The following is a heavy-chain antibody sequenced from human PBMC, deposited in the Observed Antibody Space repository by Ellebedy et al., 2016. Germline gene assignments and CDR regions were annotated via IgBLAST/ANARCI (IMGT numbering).Heavy chain of an antibody. D-gene: IGHD6-6*01. Sequence: SVKVSCXASGGTFSSYAISWVRQAPGQGLEWMGRIIPILGIANYAQKFQGRVTMTRDTSISTAYMELSRLRSDDTAVYYCARAAKPSSSSSWYFDLWGRGTLVTVSS. CDR3: ARAAKPSSSSSWYFDL. J-gene: IGHJ2*01. V-gene: IGHV1-69*04. CDR1: GGTFSSYA. CDR2: IIPILGIA.